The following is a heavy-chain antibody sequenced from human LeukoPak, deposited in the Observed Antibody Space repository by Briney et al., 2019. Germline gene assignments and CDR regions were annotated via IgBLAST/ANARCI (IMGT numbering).Heavy chain of an antibody. CDR3: ARRGYVSGTYCPTDDAFDI. D-gene: IGHD3-10*01. CDR2: ISAYNGNT. Sequence: GASVKVSCKASGYTFTSYGISWVRQAPGQGLEWMGWISAYNGNTNYAQKLQGRVTMATDTPTSTAYMELRSLRSDDTAVYYCARRGYVSGTYCPTDDAFDIWGQGTMVTVSS. CDR1: GYTFTSYG. V-gene: IGHV1-18*01. J-gene: IGHJ3*02.